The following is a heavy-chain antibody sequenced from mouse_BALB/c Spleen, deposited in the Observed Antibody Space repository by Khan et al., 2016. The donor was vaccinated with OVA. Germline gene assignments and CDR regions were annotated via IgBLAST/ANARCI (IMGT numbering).Heavy chain of an antibody. CDR3: EKDPHDYSKEY. D-gene: IGHD6-1*01. CDR1: GFSLTDYA. V-gene: IGHV2-6-5*01. J-gene: IGHJ4*01. Sequence: QVQLKESGPGLVAPSQSLSITCTVSGFSLTDYAVSWIRPPPGKGLEWLVVIWAGGCKYYTSVRKSRQRICKNNSNRKVFLKENRQQTDDKGMYYCEKDPHDYSKEYGGQGTSGNGSS. CDR2: IWAGGCK.